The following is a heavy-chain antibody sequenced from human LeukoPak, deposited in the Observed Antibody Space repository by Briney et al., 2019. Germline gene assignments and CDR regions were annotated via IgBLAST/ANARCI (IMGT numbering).Heavy chain of an antibody. CDR3: AREGGIAAAGFYYYMDV. Sequence: SETLSLTCTASGGSISKYYWNWIRQPPGKGLEWIGSIYYSGSTYYNTSLKSRVTISVDTSKNQFSLKLSSVTAADTAVYYCAREGGIAAAGFYYYMDVWGKGTTVTISS. J-gene: IGHJ6*03. V-gene: IGHV4-59*12. CDR1: GGSISKYY. CDR2: IYYSGST. D-gene: IGHD6-13*01.